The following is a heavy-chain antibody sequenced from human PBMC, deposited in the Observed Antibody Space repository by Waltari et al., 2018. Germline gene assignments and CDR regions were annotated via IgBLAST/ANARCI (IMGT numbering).Heavy chain of an antibody. J-gene: IGHJ3*02. CDR1: GGSFSGYY. D-gene: IGHD3-16*01. V-gene: IGHV4-34*01. CDR3: ARTKITFGGPHDAFDI. CDR2: INHSGST. Sequence: QVQLQQWGAGLLKPSETLSLTCAVYGGSFSGYYWRWIRQPPGKGLEWIGEINHSGSTNYNPSLKSRVTISVDTSKNQFSLKLSSVTAADTAVYYCARTKITFGGPHDAFDIWGQGTMVTVSS.